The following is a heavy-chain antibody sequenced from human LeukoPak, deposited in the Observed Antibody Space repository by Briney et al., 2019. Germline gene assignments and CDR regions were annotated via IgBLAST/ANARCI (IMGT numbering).Heavy chain of an antibody. CDR2: INATGGST. Sequence: GGSLRLSCAASGFTFSSYAMSWVRQVPGKGLEWVSGINATGGSTYCADSVKGRFTISRDNSKNTMYLQMNSLRADDTAVYYCARGEFSGLDYWGQGTLVTVSS. V-gene: IGHV3-23*01. D-gene: IGHD5-12*01. CDR3: ARGEFSGLDY. CDR1: GFTFSSYA. J-gene: IGHJ4*02.